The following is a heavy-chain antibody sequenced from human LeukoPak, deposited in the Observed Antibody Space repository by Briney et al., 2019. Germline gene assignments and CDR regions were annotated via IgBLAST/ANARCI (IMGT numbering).Heavy chain of an antibody. D-gene: IGHD6-13*01. J-gene: IGHJ3*02. CDR3: SRDREAAAGINALGI. V-gene: IGHV3-49*04. CDR1: GGTFGDYA. Sequence: GGSLRLSCATSGGTFGDYAVSWVRQAPGKGPEWLGFITSKPYGGTAEYAASVKGRFTISRDDSKSLAYLQMNSLKTEDTAMYYCSRDREAAAGINALGIWGQGTMVTVSS. CDR2: ITSKPYGGTA.